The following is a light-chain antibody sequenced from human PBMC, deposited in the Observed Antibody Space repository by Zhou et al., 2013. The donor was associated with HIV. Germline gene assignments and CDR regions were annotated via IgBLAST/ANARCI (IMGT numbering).Light chain of an antibody. CDR3: QQGYSTPVIT. Sequence: DIQMTQSPSSLSASVGDRVNITCRATQHISSYLSWYQHKPGKAPELLIYAASTLQSEVPSRFSGSGFGTDFTLTISSLQPEDFATYFCQQGYSTPVITFAQGTRLEIK. CDR1: QHISSY. J-gene: IGKJ5*01. V-gene: IGKV1-39*01. CDR2: AAS.